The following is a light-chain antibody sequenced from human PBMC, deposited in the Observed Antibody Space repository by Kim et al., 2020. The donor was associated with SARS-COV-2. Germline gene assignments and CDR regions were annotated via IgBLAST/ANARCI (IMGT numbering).Light chain of an antibody. CDR1: QTIYTY. CDR2: DAS. CDR3: QQRRTWPLT. V-gene: IGKV3-11*01. Sequence: LSPGDSAPLSCRASQTIYTYLAWYQQKPGQAPRLLIYDASNRAADIPGRFSGSGSGTDFTLTISSLETEDFAVYYCQQRRTWPLTFGGGTKVDIK. J-gene: IGKJ4*01.